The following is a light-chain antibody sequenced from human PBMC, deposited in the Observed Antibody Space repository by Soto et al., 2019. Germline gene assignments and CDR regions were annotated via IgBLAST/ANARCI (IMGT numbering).Light chain of an antibody. CDR3: PQLNTYPPSR. CDR2: AAS. J-gene: IGKJ1*01. Sequence: NQLNKAASVLSASVGDRGTITCRASQGISSYLAWYQQKPGKAPELLIYAASTLQSGVPSRFSGSGSGTDFTLTISCLRPEESPTYYCPQLNTYPPSRFGQGTKVDIK. V-gene: IGKV1-9*01. CDR1: QGISSY.